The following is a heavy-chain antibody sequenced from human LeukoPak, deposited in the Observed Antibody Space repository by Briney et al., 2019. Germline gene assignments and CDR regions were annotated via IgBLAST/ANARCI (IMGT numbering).Heavy chain of an antibody. J-gene: IGHJ4*02. Sequence: GGSLRLSCAASGFISSTYSMNWVRQAPGKGLEWVSFISSSSNIIYYADSVKGRFTISRDSAKNSLYLQMSSLRDEDTAVYYCARGPAAAIDYWGQGTLVTVSS. V-gene: IGHV3-48*02. CDR1: GFISSTYS. CDR3: ARGPAAAIDY. D-gene: IGHD2-2*01. CDR2: ISSSSNII.